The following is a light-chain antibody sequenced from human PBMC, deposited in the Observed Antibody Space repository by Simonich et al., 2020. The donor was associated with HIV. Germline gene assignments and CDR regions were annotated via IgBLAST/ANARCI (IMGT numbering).Light chain of an antibody. CDR2: GAS. CDR1: QSISSN. J-gene: IGKJ4*01. V-gene: IGKV3-15*01. Sequence: EIVMTQSPATLSVSPGERVTLSCRASQSISSNLAWYQQKTGQAPRLLIYGASTRATGVPARFTGSGSGTEFTLTISSLEPEDFAVYYCQQRSNWLTFGGGTKVEIK. CDR3: QQRSNWLT.